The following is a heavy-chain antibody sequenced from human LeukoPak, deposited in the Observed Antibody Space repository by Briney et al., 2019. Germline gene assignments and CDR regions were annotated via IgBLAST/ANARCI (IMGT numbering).Heavy chain of an antibody. CDR1: GGSISSTSYY. Sequence: SETLSLTCTVSGGSISSTSYYWGWIRQPPGKGLEWIGSIYFSGSTYYNPSLKSRVTISVDTSKNQFSLKLSSVTAADTAVYYCARERDSFSFDYWGQGTLVTVSS. V-gene: IGHV4-39*07. D-gene: IGHD2/OR15-2a*01. J-gene: IGHJ4*02. CDR2: IYFSGST. CDR3: ARERDSFSFDY.